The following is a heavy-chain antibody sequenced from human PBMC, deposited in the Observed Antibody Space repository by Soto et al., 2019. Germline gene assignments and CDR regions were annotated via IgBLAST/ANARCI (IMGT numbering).Heavy chain of an antibody. D-gene: IGHD3-10*01. CDR2: FDPEDGET. CDR3: ARLVDYYGSGSYYSPFRWFDP. V-gene: IGHV1-24*01. Sequence: ASVKVSCKVSGYTLTELSMHWVRQAPGKGLEWMGGFDPEDGETIYAQKFQGRVTMTEDTSTDTAYMELSSLRSEDTAMYYCARLVDYYGSGSYYSPFRWFDPWGQGTLVTVSS. CDR1: GYTLTELS. J-gene: IGHJ5*02.